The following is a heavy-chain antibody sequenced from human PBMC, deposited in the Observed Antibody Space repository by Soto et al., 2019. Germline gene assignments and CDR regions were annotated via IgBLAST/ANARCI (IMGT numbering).Heavy chain of an antibody. CDR3: ARAPKVSGSSQTRPDF. CDR2: ISQSGNT. J-gene: IGHJ4*02. D-gene: IGHD6-6*01. CDR1: SGSFSGYY. V-gene: IGHV4-34*01. Sequence: SETLSLTYSIYSGSFSGYYRSWIRQPPGKGLEWIGEISQSGNTNYSPSLKSRVSISIDTSKKQFSLNLASVSAADTAVYYCARAPKVSGSSQTRPDFWGQGTLVTVSS.